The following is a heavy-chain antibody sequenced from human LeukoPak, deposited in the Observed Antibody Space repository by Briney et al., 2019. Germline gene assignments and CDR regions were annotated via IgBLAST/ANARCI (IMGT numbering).Heavy chain of an antibody. CDR3: ARDKAHSYGYYFDP. D-gene: IGHD3-10*01. CDR1: GDAISTYY. J-gene: IGHJ4*02. Sequence: PSETLSLTCTVSGDAISTYYWNWIRQTPGKGLDWVGHIANGRTDYNPSLKSRAIISVDTSKNQISLRLPSVTAADTAVYYCARDKAHSYGYYFDPWGQGTQVLVSS. V-gene: IGHV4-4*08. CDR2: IANGRT.